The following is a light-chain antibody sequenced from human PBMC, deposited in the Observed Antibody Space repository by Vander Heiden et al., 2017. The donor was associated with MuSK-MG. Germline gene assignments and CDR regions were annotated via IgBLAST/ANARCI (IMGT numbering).Light chain of an antibody. V-gene: IGKV1-8*01. CDR2: AAS. CDR1: QGISSY. J-gene: IGKJ1*01. CDR3: QQYYSYPRT. Sequence: FSASTGDRVTITCRASQGISSYLAWYQQKPGKAPKLLIYAASTLQSGVPSRFSGSGSGTDFTLTISCLQSEDFATYYCQQYYSYPRTFGQGTKVEIK.